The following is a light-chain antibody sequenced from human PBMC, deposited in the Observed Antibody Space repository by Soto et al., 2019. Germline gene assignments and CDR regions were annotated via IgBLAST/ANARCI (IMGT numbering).Light chain of an antibody. J-gene: IGLJ1*01. Sequence: QSVLTQPPSASGTPGQRVTISCSGSSSNIGSNTVNWYQQLPGTAPKLLIYSNNQRPSGVPDRFSGPKSGTSASLAISGLQSEDDSVYYCAAWDDSLNGFYVFGTGTSSPS. V-gene: IGLV1-44*01. CDR3: AAWDDSLNGFYV. CDR1: SSNIGSNT. CDR2: SNN.